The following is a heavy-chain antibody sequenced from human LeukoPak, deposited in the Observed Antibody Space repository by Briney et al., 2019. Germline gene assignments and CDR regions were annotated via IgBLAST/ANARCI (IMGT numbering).Heavy chain of an antibody. CDR1: GGSFSGYY. V-gene: IGHV4-34*01. CDR2: INHSGST. D-gene: IGHD3-3*01. Sequence: PSETLSLTCAVYGGSFSGYYWSWIRQPPGKGLEWIGEINHSGSTNYNPSLKSRVTISVDTSKNQFSLKLSSVTAADTAVYYCARGGEYVLRFLEWLPSSYYYYYGMDVWGQGTTVTVSS. J-gene: IGHJ6*02. CDR3: ARGGEYVLRFLEWLPSSYYYYYGMDV.